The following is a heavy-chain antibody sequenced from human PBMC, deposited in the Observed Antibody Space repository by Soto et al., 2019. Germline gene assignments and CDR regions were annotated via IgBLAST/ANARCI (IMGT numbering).Heavy chain of an antibody. D-gene: IGHD3-10*01. CDR1: GFTFDDYA. CDR2: ISWNSGSI. V-gene: IGHV3-9*01. CDR3: ALGGVTMVRGVIITGPHFDY. Sequence: EVQLVESGGGLVQPGRSLRLSCAASGFTFDDYAMHWVRQAPGKGLEWVSGISWNSGSIGYADSVKGRFTISRDNAKNSLYPQMNSLRAEDTALYYCALGGVTMVRGVIITGPHFDYWGQGTLVTVSS. J-gene: IGHJ4*02.